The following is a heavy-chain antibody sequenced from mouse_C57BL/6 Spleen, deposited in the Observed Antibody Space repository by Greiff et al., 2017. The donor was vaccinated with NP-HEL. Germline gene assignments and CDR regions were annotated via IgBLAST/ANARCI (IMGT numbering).Heavy chain of an antibody. J-gene: IGHJ1*03. CDR1: GYTFTSYW. CDR3: ARQITTVVADWYFDV. CDR2: INPSNGGT. D-gene: IGHD1-1*01. V-gene: IGHV1-53*01. Sequence: VQLQQPGTELVKPGASVKLSCKASGYTFTSYWMHWVKQRPGQGLEWIGNINPSNGGTNYNEKFKSKATLTVDNSSSTAYMQLSSLTSEDSAVYYCARQITTVVADWYFDVWGTGTTVTVSS.